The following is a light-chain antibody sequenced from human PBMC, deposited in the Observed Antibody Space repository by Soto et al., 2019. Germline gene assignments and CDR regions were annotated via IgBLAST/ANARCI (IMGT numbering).Light chain of an antibody. CDR3: QQYNSYSRT. CDR2: KAS. V-gene: IGKV1-5*03. CDR1: QSISSW. Sequence: DILMTQSPSTLSASVGDRVTITCRASQSISSWLAWYQQKPGKAPKLLIYKASSLDSGVPSRFSGSGSGTEFTLTISSLQADDFATYYCQQYNSYSRTFGQGTKLEIK. J-gene: IGKJ2*01.